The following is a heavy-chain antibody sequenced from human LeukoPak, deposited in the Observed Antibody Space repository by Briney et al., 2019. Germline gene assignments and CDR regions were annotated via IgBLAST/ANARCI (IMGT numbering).Heavy chain of an antibody. V-gene: IGHV3-23*01. CDR3: AKDRYYDILTGYLFDY. J-gene: IGHJ4*02. CDR2: ISGSGGST. Sequence: GGSLRLSCAASGFTFSSYAMSWVRQAPGKGLEWVSAISGSGGSTYYADSVKGRFTISRDNSKNTLYLQMNSPRAEDTAVYYCAKDRYYDILTGYLFDYWGQGTLVTVSS. CDR1: GFTFSSYA. D-gene: IGHD3-9*01.